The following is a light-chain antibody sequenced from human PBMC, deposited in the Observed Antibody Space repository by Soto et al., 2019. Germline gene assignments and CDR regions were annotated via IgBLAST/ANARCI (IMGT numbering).Light chain of an antibody. J-gene: IGLJ2*01. Sequence: QSVLTQPPSVSAAPGQKVTISCSGASSDVGGYDYVSWYQQYPGKAPKLMIYDVTNRPSGVSNRFSGSKSGNTASLTISGLQAEDEADYYCSSYTSSSTVVFGGGTKLTVL. CDR3: SSYTSSSTVV. V-gene: IGLV2-14*03. CDR1: SSDVGGYDY. CDR2: DVT.